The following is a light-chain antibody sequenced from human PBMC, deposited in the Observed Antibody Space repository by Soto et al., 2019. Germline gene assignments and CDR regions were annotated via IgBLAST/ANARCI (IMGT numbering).Light chain of an antibody. Sequence: QSALTQPASVSGSPGQSITISCTGTSSDVGGYNYVSWYQQHPGKDPKLMIYDVSNRPSGVSNRFSGYKSGNTASLTISGLQAEDEADYYCSSYTSTSTVIFGGGTKLTVL. CDR1: SSDVGGYNY. CDR2: DVS. J-gene: IGLJ2*01. CDR3: SSYTSTSTVI. V-gene: IGLV2-14*01.